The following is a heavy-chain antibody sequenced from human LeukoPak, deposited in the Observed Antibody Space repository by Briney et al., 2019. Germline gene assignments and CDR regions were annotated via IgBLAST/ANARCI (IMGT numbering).Heavy chain of an antibody. CDR2: IYYSGST. Sequence: PSETLSLTCIVSGGSISSSSYYWGWIRQPPGKGLEWIGSIYYSGSTYYNPSLKSRVTISVDTSKNQFSLKLSSVTAADTAVYYCARGRRAARQPDAFDIWGQGTMVTVSS. CDR3: ARGRRAARQPDAFDI. CDR1: GGSISSSSYY. D-gene: IGHD6-6*01. J-gene: IGHJ3*02. V-gene: IGHV4-39*01.